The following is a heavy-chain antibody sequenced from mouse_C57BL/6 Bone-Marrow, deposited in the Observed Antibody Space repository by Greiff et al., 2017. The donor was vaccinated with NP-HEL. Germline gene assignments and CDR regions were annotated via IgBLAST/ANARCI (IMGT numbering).Heavy chain of an antibody. CDR2: INPYNGGT. J-gene: IGHJ1*03. V-gene: IGHV1-19*01. Sequence: VHLPPSGPVLVPPCSSFPLSFPSSFSPFPSSSLPFFPPLPFPRLSWIGVINPYNGGTSYNQKFKGKATLTVDKSSSTAYMELNSLTSEDSAVYYCARFLYGYDCWYFDVWGTGTTVTVSS. CDR1: FSPFPSSS. CDR3: ARFLYGYDCWYFDV. D-gene: IGHD2-2*01.